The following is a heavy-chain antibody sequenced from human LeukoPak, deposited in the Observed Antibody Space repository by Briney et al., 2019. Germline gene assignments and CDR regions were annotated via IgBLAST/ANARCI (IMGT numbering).Heavy chain of an antibody. J-gene: IGHJ5*02. CDR2: ISTYNGNT. CDR1: GYSFSRYG. V-gene: IGHV1-18*01. CDR3: ARDLDYYDSSGSGWFDP. Sequence: ASVKLSCKASGYSFSRYGISWVRQAPGQGLEWMGWISTYNGNTNYAQKFQGRVTMTTDTSTNKAYMKLRSLRSDDTAVYYCARDLDYYDSSGSGWFDPWGQGTLVTVSS. D-gene: IGHD3-22*01.